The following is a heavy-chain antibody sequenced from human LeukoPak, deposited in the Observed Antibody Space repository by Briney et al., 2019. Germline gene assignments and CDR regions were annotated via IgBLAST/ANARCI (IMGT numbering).Heavy chain of an antibody. D-gene: IGHD1-20*01. V-gene: IGHV3-23*01. J-gene: IGHJ4*02. CDR2: ISGRGVST. Sequence: GRSLRLSCAASGFTFSRNAMHWVRQAPGKGLEWVSAISGRGVSTSYADSVRGRFTISRDNSKNTLYLQMNSLRAEDTAVYYCAKAASGNWNDVSDYWGQGTLVTASS. CDR3: AKAASGNWNDVSDY. CDR1: GFTFSRNA.